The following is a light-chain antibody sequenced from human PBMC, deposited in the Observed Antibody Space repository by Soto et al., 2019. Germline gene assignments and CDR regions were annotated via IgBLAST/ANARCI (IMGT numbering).Light chain of an antibody. CDR2: DAS. CDR1: QSVSTW. V-gene: IGKV1-5*01. CDR3: QQYDTYSWT. Sequence: DIPMTQSPSTLSASVGDRVTITCRASQSVSTWLAWYQQKPGKAPKLLIYDASSLESGVPSRFSGSGSGTDFTLTISSLQTDDFATYYCQQYDTYSWTFGQGTKVDFK. J-gene: IGKJ1*01.